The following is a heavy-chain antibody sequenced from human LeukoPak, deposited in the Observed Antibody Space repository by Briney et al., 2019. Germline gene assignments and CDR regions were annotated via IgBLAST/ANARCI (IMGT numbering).Heavy chain of an antibody. V-gene: IGHV4-39*01. CDR2: IYYSGTT. CDR1: GGSISTSAHY. D-gene: IGHD1-26*01. J-gene: IGHJ6*03. CDR3: ARHSSGTYYRISYSFMDV. Sequence: PPETLSLTCSVSGGSISTSAHYWGWIRQPPGKGLEWIGNIYYSGTTYYNPSLRSRVTISVDTSKNQFSLRLTSVTAADTAIYYCARHSSGTYYRISYSFMDVWGKGTTVTVSS.